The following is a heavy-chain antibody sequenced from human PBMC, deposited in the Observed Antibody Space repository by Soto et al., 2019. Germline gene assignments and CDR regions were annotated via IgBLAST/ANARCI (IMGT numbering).Heavy chain of an antibody. D-gene: IGHD3-3*01. CDR3: ASGFDFWSGYYIHY. V-gene: IGHV3-33*01. CDR2: IWYDGSNK. J-gene: IGHJ4*02. Sequence: GGSLRLSCAASGFTFSSYGMHWVRQAPGKGLEWVAVIWYDGSNKYYADSVKGRFTISRDNSKNTLYLQMNSLRAEDTAVYYCASGFDFWSGYYIHYWGQGTLVTVSS. CDR1: GFTFSSYG.